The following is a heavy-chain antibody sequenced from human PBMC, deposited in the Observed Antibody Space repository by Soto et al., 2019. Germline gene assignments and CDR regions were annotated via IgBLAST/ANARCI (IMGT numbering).Heavy chain of an antibody. Sequence: QVQLQESGPGLVKPSETLSLTCTVSGGSVSSGSYYWSWIRQPPGKGLEWIGYIYYSGSTNYNPSLKSRVTISVDTSENQFSLKLSSVTAADTAVYYCARGPLIPDYWGQGTLVTVSS. CDR3: ARGPLIPDY. V-gene: IGHV4-61*01. CDR1: GGSVSSGSYY. CDR2: IYYSGST. J-gene: IGHJ4*02.